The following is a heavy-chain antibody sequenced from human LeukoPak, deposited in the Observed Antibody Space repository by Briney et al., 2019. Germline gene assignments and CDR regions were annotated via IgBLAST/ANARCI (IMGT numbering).Heavy chain of an antibody. D-gene: IGHD3-22*01. CDR2: FDPEDGET. J-gene: IGHJ4*02. Sequence: GASVKVSCKASGYTFTGYYMHWVRQAPGKGLEWMGGFDPEDGETFYAQKFQGRVTMTKDTSTDTAYMELSSLRSEDTAVYYCTTDYYYDSSGSYYTIDYWAREPWSPSPQ. CDR1: GYTFTGYY. V-gene: IGHV1-24*01. CDR3: TTDYYYDSSGSYYTIDY.